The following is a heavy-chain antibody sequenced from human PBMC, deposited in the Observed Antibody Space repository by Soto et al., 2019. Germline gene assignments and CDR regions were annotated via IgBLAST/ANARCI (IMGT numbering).Heavy chain of an antibody. D-gene: IGHD2-2*01. Sequence: GGSLRLSCATSGFTFSSYEMNWVRQAPGKGLEWVSHISSGGSSIYYADSVKGRFTISRDNAKNSVYLQMNSLRAEDTAVYYCARDIGVGPAGFDYWGQGTLVNVS. CDR2: ISSGGSSI. J-gene: IGHJ4*02. CDR1: GFTFSSYE. V-gene: IGHV3-48*03. CDR3: ARDIGVGPAGFDY.